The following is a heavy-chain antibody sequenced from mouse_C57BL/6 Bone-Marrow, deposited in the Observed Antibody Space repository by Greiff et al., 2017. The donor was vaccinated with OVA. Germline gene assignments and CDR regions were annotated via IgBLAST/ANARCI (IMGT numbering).Heavy chain of an antibody. CDR1: GFTFSSYA. CDR2: ISDGGGYT. V-gene: IGHV5-4*01. D-gene: IGHD1-1*01. Sequence: EVQLVESGGGLVKPGGSLKLSCAASGFTFSSYAMSWVRQTPEKRLEWVATISDGGGYTYYPDNVKGRFTISRDNAKNNLYLQMSHLKSEDTAMYYCARDPIYYYGSSSPWFAYWGQGTLVTVSA. CDR3: ARDPIYYYGSSSPWFAY. J-gene: IGHJ3*01.